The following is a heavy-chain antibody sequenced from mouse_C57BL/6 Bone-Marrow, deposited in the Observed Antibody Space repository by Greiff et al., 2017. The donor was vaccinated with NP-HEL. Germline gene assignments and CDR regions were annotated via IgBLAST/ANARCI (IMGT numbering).Heavy chain of an antibody. Sequence: VQLKESGGGLVQPGGSLKLSCAASGFTFSDYYMYWVRQTPEKRLEWVAYISNGGGSTYYPDTVKGRFTISRDNAKNTLYLQMSRLKSEDTAMYYCARHAPYAMDYWGQGTSVTVSS. CDR2: ISNGGGST. CDR1: GFTFSDYY. CDR3: ARHAPYAMDY. V-gene: IGHV5-12*01. J-gene: IGHJ4*01.